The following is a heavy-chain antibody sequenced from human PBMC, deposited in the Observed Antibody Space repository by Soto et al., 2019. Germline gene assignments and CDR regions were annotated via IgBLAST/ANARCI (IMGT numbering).Heavy chain of an antibody. Sequence: EVQLLESGGGLVQPGGSLRLSCAASGFTFSSYAMSWVRQAPGKGLEWVSAISNSGGNTYYKDSVKGRFTISRDNSKHTLYLQMNSLRAEDTAVYFCAKDDVAYSSSRGRLGSFDPWGQGTLVTVSS. CDR2: ISNSGGNT. CDR3: AKDDVAYSSSRGRLGSFDP. V-gene: IGHV3-23*01. D-gene: IGHD6-19*01. J-gene: IGHJ5*02. CDR1: GFTFSSYA.